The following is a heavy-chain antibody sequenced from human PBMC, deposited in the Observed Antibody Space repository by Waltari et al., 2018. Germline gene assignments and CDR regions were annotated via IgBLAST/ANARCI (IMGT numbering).Heavy chain of an antibody. J-gene: IGHJ3*02. Sequence: EVQLVESGGGLVQPGGSLRLSCAASGFTFSTYSMNWVRQAPGKGREWVSYISSSTSTTYYADSVKGRFTISRDNAKNSLYLQMNSLRAEDTAVYYCARGRDGYSQDVFDIWGQGTMVSVSS. V-gene: IGHV3-48*01. CDR2: ISSSTSTT. CDR1: GFTFSTYS. D-gene: IGHD5-18*01. CDR3: ARGRDGYSQDVFDI.